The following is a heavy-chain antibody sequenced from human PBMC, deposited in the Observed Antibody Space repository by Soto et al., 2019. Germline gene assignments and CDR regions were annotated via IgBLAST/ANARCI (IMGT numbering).Heavy chain of an antibody. CDR2: ISGSDRST. CDR3: AKEDLHPDWYFDL. V-gene: IGHV3-23*01. J-gene: IGHJ2*01. CDR1: GFTVSSYA. Sequence: EVQLLESGGGLVQPGGSLRLSCAASGFTVSSYAMSWVRQAPGKGLEWVSAISGSDRSTYYAASVKGRFTISRDNSMNTLYLQMNSLSAEDTAVYYCAKEDLHPDWYFDLWGRGTLVTVSS.